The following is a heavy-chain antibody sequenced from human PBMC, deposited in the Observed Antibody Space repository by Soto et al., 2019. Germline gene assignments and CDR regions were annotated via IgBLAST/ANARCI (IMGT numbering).Heavy chain of an antibody. J-gene: IGHJ5*02. CDR2: ARNKVSGYTT. D-gene: IGHD2-8*01. V-gene: IGHV3-72*01. CDR3: ARIMGTSFDL. CDR1: GFIFSDHY. Sequence: GGSLRLSCAAYGFIFSDHYTDWVRQAPGKGLEWVGRARNKVSGYTTAYAASVEGRFTISRDDSKNSLFLQMNSLKTEDTAVYFCARIMGTSFDLWGQGTLVTVSS.